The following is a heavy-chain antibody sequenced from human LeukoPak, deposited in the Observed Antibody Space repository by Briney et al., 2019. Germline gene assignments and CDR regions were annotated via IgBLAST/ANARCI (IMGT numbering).Heavy chain of an antibody. CDR2: ITTYSGNT. V-gene: IGHV1-18*01. D-gene: IGHD3-3*01. CDR3: ARDYAPLWSGYCYFDY. J-gene: IGHJ4*02. CDR1: GYTFTNYG. Sequence: GASVKVSCKASGYTFTNYGIIWVRQAPGQGLEWMGWITTYSGNTHYAQKFQGRVTMTRDTSTSTVYMELSSLRSEGTAVYYCARDYAPLWSGYCYFDYWGQGTLVTVSS.